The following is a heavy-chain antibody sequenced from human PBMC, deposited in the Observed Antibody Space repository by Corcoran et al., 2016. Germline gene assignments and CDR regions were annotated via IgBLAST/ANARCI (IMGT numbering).Heavy chain of an antibody. D-gene: IGHD6-19*01. CDR3: ARTGAVAGTHDY. Sequence: EVQLVESGGGLVTPGGSLRLSCAASGFTFSSYSMNWVRQAPGKGLEWVSSISYSSSYIYYADSVKGRFTISRDNAKNSLSLQMNSLRAEDTAVYYCARTGAVAGTHDYWGQGTLVTVSS. V-gene: IGHV3-21*01. CDR1: GFTFSSYS. J-gene: IGHJ4*02. CDR2: ISYSSSYI.